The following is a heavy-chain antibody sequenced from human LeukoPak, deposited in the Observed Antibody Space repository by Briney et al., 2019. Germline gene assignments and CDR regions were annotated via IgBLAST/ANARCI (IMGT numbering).Heavy chain of an antibody. CDR1: GGSFSGYY. CDR2: INHSGNT. Sequence: PSETLSLTCAVYGGSFSGYYWSWLRQPPGKGLEWIGEINHSGNTNYNPSLKSRVTISLDTSKNQFSLKLSSVTAAETAVYYCERGLLQAWFDPWGQGTLVTVSS. CDR3: ERGLLQAWFDP. J-gene: IGHJ5*02. V-gene: IGHV4-34*01.